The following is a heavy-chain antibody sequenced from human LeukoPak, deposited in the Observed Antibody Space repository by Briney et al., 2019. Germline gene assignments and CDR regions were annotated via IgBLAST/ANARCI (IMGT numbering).Heavy chain of an antibody. CDR3: ARDPRITMVRGPPSGWFDP. CDR1: GGSISSYY. Sequence: SETLSLTCTISGGSISSYYWSWIRQPPGKGLEWIGYIYYSGSTNYNPSLKSRVTISVDTSKNQFSLKLSSVTAADTAVYYCARDPRITMVRGPPSGWFDPWGQGTLVTVSS. D-gene: IGHD3-10*01. V-gene: IGHV4-59*01. CDR2: IYYSGST. J-gene: IGHJ5*02.